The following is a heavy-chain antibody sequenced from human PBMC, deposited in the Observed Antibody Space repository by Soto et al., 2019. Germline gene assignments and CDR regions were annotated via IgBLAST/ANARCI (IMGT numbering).Heavy chain of an antibody. CDR2: IYYSGST. CDR1: GGSISSSSYY. CDR3: ARGSSGYPIDY. Sequence: QLQLQESGPGLVKPSETLSLTCTVSGGSISSSSYYWGWIRQPPGKGLEWIGSIYYSGSTYYNPSLKSRVTISVDTSKNQFSLKLSSVTAADTAVYCCARGSSGYPIDYWGQGTLVTVSS. V-gene: IGHV4-39*01. D-gene: IGHD3-22*01. J-gene: IGHJ4*02.